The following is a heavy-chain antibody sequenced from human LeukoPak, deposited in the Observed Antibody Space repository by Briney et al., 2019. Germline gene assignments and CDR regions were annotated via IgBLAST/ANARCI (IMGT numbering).Heavy chain of an antibody. CDR2: IYYSGST. Sequence: SETLSLTCTVSGGSISSYNWSWIRQPPGKGLEWIGYIYYSGSTNYNPSLKSRVTISVDTSKNQFSLKLSSVTAADTAVYYCARGMIWFGDPRPVPFDYWGQGTLVTVSS. D-gene: IGHD3-10*01. V-gene: IGHV4-59*01. CDR3: ARGMIWFGDPRPVPFDY. CDR1: GGSISSYN. J-gene: IGHJ4*02.